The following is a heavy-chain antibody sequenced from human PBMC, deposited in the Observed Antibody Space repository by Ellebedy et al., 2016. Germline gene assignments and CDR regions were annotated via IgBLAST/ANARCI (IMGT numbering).Heavy chain of an antibody. CDR3: ARDEPYCSGGSCNRFDY. CDR2: ISSSTNYI. CDR1: GFTFSSYS. J-gene: IGHJ4*02. D-gene: IGHD2-15*01. V-gene: IGHV3-21*01. Sequence: GGSLRLSCAASGFTFSSYSMNWVRQAPGKGLEWVSSISSSTNYIYYADSVKGRFTVSRHNAKNSLYLQMNSLRAEDTAVYYCARDEPYCSGGSCNRFDYWGQGTLVTVSS.